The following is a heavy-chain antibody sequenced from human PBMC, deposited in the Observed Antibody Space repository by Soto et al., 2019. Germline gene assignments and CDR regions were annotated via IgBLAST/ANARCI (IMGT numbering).Heavy chain of an antibody. V-gene: IGHV1-46*03. CDR2: INPSGGST. J-gene: IGHJ5*02. CDR3: ARGDMVYCGGDCNWFDP. Sequence: ASLKVSCKASGYTFTSYYMHLGRQAPGQGLEWMGIINPSGGSTSYAQKFQGRVTMTRDTSTSTVYMELSSLRSEDTAVYYCARGDMVYCGGDCNWFDPWGQGTLVTVSS. CDR1: GYTFTSYY. D-gene: IGHD2-21*01.